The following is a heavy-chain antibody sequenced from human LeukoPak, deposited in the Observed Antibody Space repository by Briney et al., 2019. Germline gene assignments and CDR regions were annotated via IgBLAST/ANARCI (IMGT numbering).Heavy chain of an antibody. CDR2: ISYDGSNK. CDR1: GFTFSSYG. V-gene: IGHV3-30*18. D-gene: IGHD3-22*01. Sequence: GGSLRLSCAASGFTFSSYGMHWVRQAPDKGLEWVAVISYDGSNKYYADSVKGRFTISRDNSKNTLYLQMNSLRAEDTAVYYCAKETPAVVVVITPSYYFDYWGQGTLVTVSS. CDR3: AKETPAVVVVITPSYYFDY. J-gene: IGHJ4*02.